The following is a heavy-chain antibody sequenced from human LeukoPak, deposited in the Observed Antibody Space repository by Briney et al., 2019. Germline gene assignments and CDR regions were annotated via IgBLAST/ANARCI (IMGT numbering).Heavy chain of an antibody. CDR1: GGSISSYY. CDR2: IYYSGST. J-gene: IGHJ4*02. CDR3: ARRGSGSPFDY. Sequence: PSETLSPTCTVSGGSISSYYWSWIRQPPGKGLEWIGYIYYSGSTNYNPSLKSRVTISVDTSKNQFSLKLSSVTAADTAVYYCARRGSGSPFDYWGQGTLVTVSS. V-gene: IGHV4-59*08. D-gene: IGHD3-10*01.